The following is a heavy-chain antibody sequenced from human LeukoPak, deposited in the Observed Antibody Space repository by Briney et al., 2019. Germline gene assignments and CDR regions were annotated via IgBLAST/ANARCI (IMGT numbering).Heavy chain of an antibody. D-gene: IGHD3-10*01. J-gene: IGHJ4*02. CDR1: GASISSYY. CDR3: ARDRNHGSGSFSYDC. V-gene: IGHV4-59*01. CDR2: IYYSGST. Sequence: SETLSLTCTVSGASISSYYWSWIRQPPGKGLEWIGYIYYSGSTNYNPSLKSRVTISVDTSKNQFSLKLSSVTAADTAVYYCARDRNHGSGSFSYDCWGQGTLVTASS.